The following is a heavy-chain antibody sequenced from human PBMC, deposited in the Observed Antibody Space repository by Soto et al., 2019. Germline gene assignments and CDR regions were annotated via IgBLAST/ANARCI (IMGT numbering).Heavy chain of an antibody. D-gene: IGHD1-26*01. CDR2: INSDGSKT. CDR1: GFTFSRYW. V-gene: IGHV3-74*01. J-gene: IGHJ4*02. Sequence: EVQLVESGGGLVQPGGSLRLSCAASGFTFSRYWMHWFRQALGKGLVWVSRINSDGSKTNFADSVEGRFTISRDNAKNTLYLQMNSLRSEDTAVYYCARVGVGAYFFDNWGQGALVTVSS. CDR3: ARVGVGAYFFDN.